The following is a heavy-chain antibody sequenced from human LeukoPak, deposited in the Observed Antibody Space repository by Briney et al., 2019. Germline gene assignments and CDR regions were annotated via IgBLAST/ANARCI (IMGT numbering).Heavy chain of an antibody. CDR3: ASKSSPYFIGDY. CDR1: GFTFNGSA. V-gene: IGHV3-73*01. CDR2: IRSKANSYVT. D-gene: IGHD3-22*01. Sequence: GGSLRLSCAASGFTFNGSAIHWVRQSSGKGLEWIGRIRSKANSYVTAYAASVTGRFIISRDDSSNTAYLQMNSLKTEDTAVYYCASKSSPYFIGDYWGQGTLVTVSS. J-gene: IGHJ4*02.